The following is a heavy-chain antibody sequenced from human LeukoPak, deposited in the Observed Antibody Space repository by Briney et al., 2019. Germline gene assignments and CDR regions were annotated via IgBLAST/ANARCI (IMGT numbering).Heavy chain of an antibody. J-gene: IGHJ4*02. D-gene: IGHD3-9*01. Sequence: SETLSLTCTVSGGSVSSGSYYWSWIRQPPGKGLEWIGYIYYSGSTNYNSSLKSRVTISVDTSKNQFSLKLSSVTAADTAVYYCARTDAVYDILTGYYPYYFDYWGQGTLVTVSS. CDR1: GGSVSSGSYY. CDR2: IYYSGST. CDR3: ARTDAVYDILTGYYPYYFDY. V-gene: IGHV4-61*01.